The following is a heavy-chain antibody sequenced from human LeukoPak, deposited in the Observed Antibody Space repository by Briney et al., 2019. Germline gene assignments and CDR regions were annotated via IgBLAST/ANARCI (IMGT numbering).Heavy chain of an antibody. J-gene: IGHJ5*02. D-gene: IGHD6-19*01. Sequence: GVLRLSCAASGFTFSSYWMHWVRQATGKGLEWVSGIDIPGNTYYPDSVKGRFTMSRESAKNSLYLQMNSLRAGDTAVYYCARAVAGTHWFDPWGQGTLVTVSS. CDR2: IDIPGNT. V-gene: IGHV3-13*01. CDR1: GFTFSSYW. CDR3: ARAVAGTHWFDP.